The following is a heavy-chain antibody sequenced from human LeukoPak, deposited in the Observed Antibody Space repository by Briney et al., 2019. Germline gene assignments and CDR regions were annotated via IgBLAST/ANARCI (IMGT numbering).Heavy chain of an antibody. J-gene: IGHJ4*02. CDR1: GYTLTELS. CDR2: FDPEDGET. V-gene: IGHV1-24*01. Sequence: ASVKVSCKVSGYTLTELSMHRVRQAPGKGLEWMGGFDPEDGETIYAQKFQGRVTMTEDTSTDTAYMELSSLRSEDTAVYYCATQSAKTYSSGWYDFDYWGQGTLVTVSS. D-gene: IGHD6-19*01. CDR3: ATQSAKTYSSGWYDFDY.